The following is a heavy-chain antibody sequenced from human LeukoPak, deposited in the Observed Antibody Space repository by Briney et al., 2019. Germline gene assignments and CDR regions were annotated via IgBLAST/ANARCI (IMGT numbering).Heavy chain of an antibody. Sequence: GSLRLSCAASGFTFSDYYMSWIRQAPGKGLEWIGEINHSGSTNYNPSLKSRVTISVDTSKNQFSLKLSSVTAADTAVYYCARLFCSSWYCRYFDYWGQGTLVTVSS. V-gene: IGHV4-34*01. CDR1: GFTFSDYY. J-gene: IGHJ4*02. D-gene: IGHD6-13*01. CDR3: ARLFCSSWYCRYFDY. CDR2: INHSGST.